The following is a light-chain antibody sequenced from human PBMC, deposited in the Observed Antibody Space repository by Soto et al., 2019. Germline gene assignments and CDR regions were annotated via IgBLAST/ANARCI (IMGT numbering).Light chain of an antibody. J-gene: IGLJ3*02. CDR1: SGHSSYA. Sequence: LVLTQSPSASASLGASVKLTCTLSSGHSSYAIAWHQQLPEKGPRYLMKLNSDGSHTRGDGIPDRFSGSSSGAERYLTISSLQSEDEGDYYCHTWGTGIEVFGGGTKLTVL. CDR3: HTWGTGIEV. V-gene: IGLV4-69*01. CDR2: LNSDGSH.